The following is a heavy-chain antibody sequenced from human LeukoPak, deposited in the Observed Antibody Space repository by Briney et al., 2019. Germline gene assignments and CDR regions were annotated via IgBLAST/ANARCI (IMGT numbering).Heavy chain of an antibody. V-gene: IGHV3-66*01. J-gene: IGHJ5*02. Sequence: PGGSLKLACAAYGIIVSNNYMSWVRQAPGRGLEWVSVIYSGGSTYYADSVKGRFTISRDNAKNSLYLQMNSLRAEDTAVYYCARDSLEGVTDNWFDPWGQGTLVTVSS. D-gene: IGHD2-21*02. CDR3: ARDSLEGVTDNWFDP. CDR2: IYSGGST. CDR1: GIIVSNNY.